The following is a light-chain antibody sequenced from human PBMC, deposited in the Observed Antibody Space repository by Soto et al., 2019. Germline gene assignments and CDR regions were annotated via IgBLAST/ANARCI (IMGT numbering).Light chain of an antibody. V-gene: IGLV1-40*01. CDR1: SSNIGAGYD. J-gene: IGLJ3*02. Sequence: QLVLTQPPSVSGAPGHRVTISCTGSSSNIGAGYDVHWYQQFPGTAPKLLIYGNTNRPTGVPDRFSGSKSGTSASLAITGLQAEDEADYYCQSYDSSLSGAVFGGGTKLTVL. CDR3: QSYDSSLSGAV. CDR2: GNT.